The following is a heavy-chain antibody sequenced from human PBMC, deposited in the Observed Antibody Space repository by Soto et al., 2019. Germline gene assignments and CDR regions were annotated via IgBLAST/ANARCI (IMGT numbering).Heavy chain of an antibody. CDR2: IHPGDSDT. Sequence: PGESLKISCKCSGYTFTSYWIAWVRQMPGKGLEWMGIIHPGDSDTRYSPSFQGQVTISADKSISTAYLQWSGLKASDTAMYYCARQLLGFCGDASCLNYYYYGMDVWGQGTTVTVSS. CDR3: ARQLLGFCGDASCLNYYYYGMDV. V-gene: IGHV5-51*01. J-gene: IGHJ6*02. D-gene: IGHD2-15*01. CDR1: GYTFTSYW.